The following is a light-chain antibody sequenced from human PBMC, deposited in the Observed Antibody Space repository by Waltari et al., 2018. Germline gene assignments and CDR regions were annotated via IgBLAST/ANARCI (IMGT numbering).Light chain of an antibody. V-gene: IGKV1-9*01. J-gene: IGKJ3*01. CDR3: QQVNSYPFT. CDR1: QGIGSY. Sequence: IQLTQSPSSLSASVGDRVTIPCRASQGIGSYLAWYQQKPGKAPKLLIYAGSTLLNGVPSRFSGSGFGTDFTLTISSLQPEDFATYYCQQVNSYPFTFGPGTTVDIK. CDR2: AGS.